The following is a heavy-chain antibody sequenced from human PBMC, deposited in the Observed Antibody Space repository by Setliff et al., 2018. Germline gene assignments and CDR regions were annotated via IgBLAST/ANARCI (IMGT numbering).Heavy chain of an antibody. Sequence: GASVKVSCKASGYTFTNYDINWVRQATGQGLEWMGWMNPNSGNTGYAQKFRGRVTITRNTSISTAYMELSSLRSEDTAVYYCAISTIFGVVSPTPDAFDIWGQGTMVTVSS. J-gene: IGHJ3*02. V-gene: IGHV1-8*03. D-gene: IGHD3-3*01. CDR1: GYTFTNYD. CDR2: MNPNSGNT. CDR3: AISTIFGVVSPTPDAFDI.